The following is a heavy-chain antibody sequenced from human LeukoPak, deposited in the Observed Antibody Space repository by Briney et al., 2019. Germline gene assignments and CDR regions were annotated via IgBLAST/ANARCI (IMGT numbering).Heavy chain of an antibody. CDR3: ASFGYSAYFDY. V-gene: IGHV4-34*01. CDR1: GGSFSGYS. Sequence: SETLSLTCAVYGGSFSGYSWSWIRQFPGKGLEWTGEINHGGRTNYNPSLKSRVSISVDMSKNQFSLRLNPVTVADTAVYYCASFGYSAYFDYWGQGTPIIVSS. CDR2: INHGGRT. J-gene: IGHJ4*02. D-gene: IGHD5-24*01.